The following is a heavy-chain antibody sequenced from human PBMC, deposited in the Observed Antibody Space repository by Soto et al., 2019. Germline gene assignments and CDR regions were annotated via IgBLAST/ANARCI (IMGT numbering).Heavy chain of an antibody. V-gene: IGHV3-30-3*01. CDR3: ARGGRVGATPFDY. D-gene: IGHD1-26*01. CDR1: GFTFSSYA. J-gene: IGHJ4*02. Sequence: QVQLVESGGGVVQPGRSLRLSCAASGFTFSSYAMHWVHQAPGKGLEWVAVISYDGSNKYYADSVKGRLTISRDNSKNTLYLQMNSLRAEDTAVYYCARGGRVGATPFDYWGQGTLVTVSS. CDR2: ISYDGSNK.